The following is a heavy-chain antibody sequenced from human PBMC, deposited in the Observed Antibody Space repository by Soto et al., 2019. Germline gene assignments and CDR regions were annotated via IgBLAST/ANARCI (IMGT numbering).Heavy chain of an antibody. CDR2: INHSGST. CDR1: GGSFSGYD. V-gene: IGHV4-34*01. CDR3: ARSGYYFDY. Sequence: SETLSLTCAVYGGSFSGYDWSWIRQPPGKGLEWIGEINHSGSTNYNPSLKSRVTISVDTSKNQFSLKLSSVTAADTAVYYCARSGYYFDYWGQGTLVTVSS. J-gene: IGHJ4*02. D-gene: IGHD3-22*01.